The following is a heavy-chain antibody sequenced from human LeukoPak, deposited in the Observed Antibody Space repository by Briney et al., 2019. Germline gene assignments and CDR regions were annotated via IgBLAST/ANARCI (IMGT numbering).Heavy chain of an antibody. D-gene: IGHD6-13*01. CDR3: ARGMGDSSSWYPFDY. CDR2: IYHSGST. J-gene: IGHJ4*02. CDR1: GGSISSSNW. Sequence: SETLSLTCAVSGGSISSSNWWTWVRQPPGKGLEWIGEIYHSGSTNYNPSLKSRVTISLDKSKNQFSLKLSSVTAADTAVYYCARGMGDSSSWYPFDYWGQGTLVTVSS. V-gene: IGHV4-4*02.